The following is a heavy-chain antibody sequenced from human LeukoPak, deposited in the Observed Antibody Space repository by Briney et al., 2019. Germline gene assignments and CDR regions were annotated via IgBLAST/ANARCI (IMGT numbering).Heavy chain of an antibody. CDR3: AKSNSLSLGTGYYYYYYYGMDV. J-gene: IGHJ6*02. V-gene: IGHV3-30*04. Sequence: GGSLRLSCAASGFTFSSYAMHWVRQAPGKGLEWVAVISYDGSNKYYADSVKGRFTISRDNSKNTLYLQMNSLRAEDTAVYYCAKSNSLSLGTGYYYYYYYGMDVWGQGTTVTVSS. CDR2: ISYDGSNK. CDR1: GFTFSSYA. D-gene: IGHD3-22*01.